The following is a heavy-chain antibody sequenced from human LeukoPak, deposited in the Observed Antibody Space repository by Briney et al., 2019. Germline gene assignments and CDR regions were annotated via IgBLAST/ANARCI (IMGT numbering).Heavy chain of an antibody. D-gene: IGHD2-2*01. CDR2: IIPIFGTA. Sequence: SVKVSCKASGYTFTSYGISWVRQAPGQGLEWMGGIIPIFGTANYAQKFQGRVTITADESTSTAYMELSSLRSEDTAVYYCARAVVPAATFNWFDPWGQGTLVTVSS. V-gene: IGHV1-69*13. CDR3: ARAVVPAATFNWFDP. CDR1: GYTFTSYG. J-gene: IGHJ5*02.